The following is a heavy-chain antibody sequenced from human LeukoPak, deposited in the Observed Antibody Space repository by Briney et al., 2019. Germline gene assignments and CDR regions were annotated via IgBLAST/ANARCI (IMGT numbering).Heavy chain of an antibody. D-gene: IGHD1/OR15-1a*01. CDR1: GFTFSSYA. Sequence: GGSLRLSCAASGFTFSSYAMSWVRQVPGKGLEWVSVISGSGDNTYYADSVKGRFTISRDNFKNTLYLQMNGLRVEDTAVYYCAKVRSGNNYYFDYWGQGTLVTVSS. CDR3: AKVRSGNNYYFDY. J-gene: IGHJ4*02. CDR2: ISGSGDNT. V-gene: IGHV3-23*01.